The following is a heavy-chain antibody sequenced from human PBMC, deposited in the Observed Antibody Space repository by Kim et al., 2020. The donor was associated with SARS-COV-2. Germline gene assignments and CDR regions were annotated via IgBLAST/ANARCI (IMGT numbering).Heavy chain of an antibody. Sequence: YADSVKGRFTISRDNAKNSLYLQMNSLRAEDTALYYCAKGGTYYYYGMDVWGQGTTVTVSS. D-gene: IGHD1-26*01. V-gene: IGHV3-9*01. J-gene: IGHJ6*02. CDR3: AKGGTYYYYGMDV.